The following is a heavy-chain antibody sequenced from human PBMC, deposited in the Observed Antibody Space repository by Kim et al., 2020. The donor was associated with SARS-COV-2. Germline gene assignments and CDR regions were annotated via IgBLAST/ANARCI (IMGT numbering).Heavy chain of an antibody. CDR2: INIDGRYT. CDR3: AGAVSDLWAFKY. D-gene: IGHD2-21*01. CDR1: GFTSSNSW. Sequence: GGSLRLSCAVSGFTSSNSWIHWVRQPPGRGLVWVARINIDGRYTNYADSVKGRFTISRDNAGNTVFLQMNSLRPEDTAVYYCAGAVSDLWAFKYWGQGTL. V-gene: IGHV3-74*01. J-gene: IGHJ1*01.